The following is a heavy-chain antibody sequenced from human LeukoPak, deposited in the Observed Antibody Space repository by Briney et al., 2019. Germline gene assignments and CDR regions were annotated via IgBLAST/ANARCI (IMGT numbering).Heavy chain of an antibody. CDR1: GFTFSSYT. CDR3: AKSSSSWYY. V-gene: IGHV3-48*04. D-gene: IGHD6-13*01. CDR2: IGTSSTTI. Sequence: SGGSLRLSCAASGFTFSSYTMNWVRQPPGKGLEWVSNIGTSSTTIYYTDSVKGRFTISRDNAKNSLYLQMNSLRAEDTAVYYCAKSSSSWYYWGQGTLVTVSS. J-gene: IGHJ4*02.